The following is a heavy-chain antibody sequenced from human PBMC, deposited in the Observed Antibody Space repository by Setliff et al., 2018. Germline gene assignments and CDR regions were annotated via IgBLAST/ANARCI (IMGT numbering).Heavy chain of an antibody. D-gene: IGHD5-18*01. J-gene: IGHJ6*02. V-gene: IGHV4-59*02. CDR3: ARDRTAYSYGLDV. CDR1: GGSVSPYF. CDR2: IYHNGNT. Sequence: SKTLSLTCTVSGGSVSPYFWSWIRQPPGKGLQWIGYIYHNGNTNFNPSLKSRVNMSIDTSKNQFALNLKSVTAADTAVYYCARDRTAYSYGLDVWGQGTTVTVSS.